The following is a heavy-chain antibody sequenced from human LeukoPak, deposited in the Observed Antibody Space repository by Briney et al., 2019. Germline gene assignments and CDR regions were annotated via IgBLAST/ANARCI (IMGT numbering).Heavy chain of an antibody. CDR2: INHSGST. D-gene: IGHD2-2*02. CDR3: ARHAFTDIVVVPAAIPGFDY. CDR1: GGSFSGYY. Sequence: SETLSLTCAVYGGSFSGYYWSWIRQPPGKGLEWIGEINHSGSTNYNPSLKSRVTISVDTSKNQFSLKLSSETAADTAVYYCARHAFTDIVVVPAAIPGFDYWGQGTLVTVSS. J-gene: IGHJ4*02. V-gene: IGHV4-34*01.